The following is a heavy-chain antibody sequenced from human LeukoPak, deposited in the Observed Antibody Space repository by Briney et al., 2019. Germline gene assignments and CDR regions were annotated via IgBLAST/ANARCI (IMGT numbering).Heavy chain of an antibody. J-gene: IGHJ3*02. D-gene: IGHD2-15*01. Sequence: SETLSLTCAVYGGSFSGYYWSWIRQPPGKGLEWIGEINQGGSPTYNPSLKSRVTISVDTSKNQFSLKLSSVTAADTAVYYCASDRIEVDAFDIWGQGTMVTVSS. CDR1: GGSFSGYY. CDR2: INQGGSP. CDR3: ASDRIEVDAFDI. V-gene: IGHV4-34*01.